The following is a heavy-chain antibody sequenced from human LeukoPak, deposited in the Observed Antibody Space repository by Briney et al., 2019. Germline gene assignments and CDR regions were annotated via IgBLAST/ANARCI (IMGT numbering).Heavy chain of an antibody. D-gene: IGHD1-1*01. CDR2: ISSSSSNI. Sequence: GGSLRLSCAASGFTFSSYSMNWVRQAPGKGLEWVSSISSSSSNIYYADSVKGRFTISRDDAKNSLYLQMNSLRVEDTAVYYCARCTTGRTFGSLREIKRSREIDYWGQGTLVTVSS. CDR1: GFTFSSYS. V-gene: IGHV3-21*01. CDR3: ARCTTGRTFGSLREIKRSREIDY. J-gene: IGHJ4*02.